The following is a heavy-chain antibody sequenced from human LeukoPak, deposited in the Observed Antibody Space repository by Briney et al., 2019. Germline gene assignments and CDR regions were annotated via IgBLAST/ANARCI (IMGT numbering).Heavy chain of an antibody. CDR3: ARDPDSSGYGHDY. J-gene: IGHJ4*02. V-gene: IGHV1-8*01. CDR1: GYTFTSYD. CDR2: MNPNSGNT. Sequence: ASVKVSCKASGYTFTSYDINWVRRATGQGREWMGWMNPNSGNTGYAQKFQGRVTMTRDTSTSTVYMELSSLRSEDTAVYYCARDPDSSGYGHDYWGQGTLVTVSS. D-gene: IGHD3-22*01.